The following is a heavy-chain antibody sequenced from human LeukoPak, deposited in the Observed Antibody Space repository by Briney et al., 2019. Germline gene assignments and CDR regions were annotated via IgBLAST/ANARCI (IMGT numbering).Heavy chain of an antibody. V-gene: IGHV4-59*01. J-gene: IGHJ4*02. Sequence: SETLSLTCTVSGGSISSYYWSWIRQPPGKGLEWIGYIYYSGSTNYNPSLKRRVTISVDTSKNQFSLKLSSVTAADTAVYYCARTIAVAGDPTYYFDYWGQGTLVTVSS. D-gene: IGHD6-19*01. CDR1: GGSISSYY. CDR2: IYYSGST. CDR3: ARTIAVAGDPTYYFDY.